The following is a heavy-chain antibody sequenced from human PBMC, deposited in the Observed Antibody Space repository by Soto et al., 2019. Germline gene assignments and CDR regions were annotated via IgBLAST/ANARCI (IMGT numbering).Heavy chain of an antibody. CDR1: GYTFSAYY. V-gene: IGHV1-2*02. CDR2: INPKSGGT. J-gene: IGHJ4*02. CDR3: ARGGTFAYDTSGYSVY. Sequence: ASVKVSCKTSGYTFSAYYMHWVRQAPGQGLEWMGWINPKSGGTLYAQKFQGRVTMTRDTSISTAYTELSRLRSDDTAVYYCARGGTFAYDTSGYSVYWGQGTLVTVSS. D-gene: IGHD3-22*01.